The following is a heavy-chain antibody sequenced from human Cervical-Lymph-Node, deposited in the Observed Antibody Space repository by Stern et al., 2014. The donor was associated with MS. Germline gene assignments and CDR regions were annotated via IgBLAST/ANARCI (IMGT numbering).Heavy chain of an antibody. CDR2: IRNKANSYTT. J-gene: IGHJ1*01. CDR3: ARDTVRGGKREPRHKPPCRGV. D-gene: IGHD3-10*01. CDR1: GFTFSDHY. Sequence: EVQLVESGGGLDQPGGSLRLSCAASGFTFSDHYMSWVRQAPAKGLELVGVIRNKANSYTTEYAASVKGRLTNSREDSKNTLYLQMSSLKTEDLAVYYCARDTVRGGKREPRHKPPCRGVRG. V-gene: IGHV3/OR15-7*05.